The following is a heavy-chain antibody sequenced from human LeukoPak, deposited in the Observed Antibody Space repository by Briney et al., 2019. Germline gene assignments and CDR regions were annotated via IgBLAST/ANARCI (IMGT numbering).Heavy chain of an antibody. Sequence: GSLRLSCAASGFTFSSYWMHWVRQTPGKGLVWVSHIRSDGSSTNYADSVKGRFTISRDNAKSTLYLQMNSLRAGDTAVYYCARASGSGSHYPFDYWGQGTLVTVSS. CDR1: GFTFSSYW. CDR2: IRSDGSST. CDR3: ARASGSGSHYPFDY. V-gene: IGHV3-74*01. J-gene: IGHJ4*02. D-gene: IGHD3-10*01.